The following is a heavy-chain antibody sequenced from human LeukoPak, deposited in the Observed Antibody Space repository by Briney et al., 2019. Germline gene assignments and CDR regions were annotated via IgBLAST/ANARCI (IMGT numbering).Heavy chain of an antibody. V-gene: IGHV3-21*01. CDR3: ARDVQAVAGFSSWFDP. Sequence: GGSLRLSCTASGFTFSSYTMTWVRQAPGKGLKWVSTITTGDGNTYYADSVKGRFTISRDNAKNSLYLQMNSLRAEDTAVYYCARDVQAVAGFSSWFDPWGQGTLVTVSS. J-gene: IGHJ5*02. CDR2: ITTGDGNT. D-gene: IGHD6-19*01. CDR1: GFTFSSYT.